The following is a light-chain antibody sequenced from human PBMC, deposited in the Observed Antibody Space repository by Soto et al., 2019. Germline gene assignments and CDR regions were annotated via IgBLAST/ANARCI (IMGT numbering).Light chain of an antibody. J-gene: IGLJ3*02. V-gene: IGLV4-69*01. CDR2: LNSDGSH. CDR1: SGHSSYA. CDR3: QTWGTGFWV. Sequence: QLVLTQSPSASASLGASVKLTCTLSSGHSSYAIAWHQQHPEKGPRYLMKLNSDGSHTKGDGIPDRFSGSSSGAQRYLTISSLQSEDEADYYCQTWGTGFWVFGGGTKVTVL.